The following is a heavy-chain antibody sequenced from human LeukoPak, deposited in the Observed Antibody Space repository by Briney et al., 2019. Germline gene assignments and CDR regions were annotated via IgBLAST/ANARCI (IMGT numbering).Heavy chain of an antibody. CDR2: ISYSGST. CDR3: ARGGSWYLSF. V-gene: IGHV4-4*02. Sequence: SETLSLTCAVSGGSVSSSNWWSWVRQPPGKGLEWIGEISYSGSTNYNPSLKSRVTVSVDKSKNQLSLELSSVTAADTAVYYCARGGSWYLSFWGQGTLVTVPS. D-gene: IGHD6-13*01. CDR1: GGSVSSSNW. J-gene: IGHJ4*02.